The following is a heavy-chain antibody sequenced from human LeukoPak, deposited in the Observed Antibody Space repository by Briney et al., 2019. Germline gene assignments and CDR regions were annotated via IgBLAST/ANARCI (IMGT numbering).Heavy chain of an antibody. Sequence: GGSLRLSCAASGFTFNKYAMGWVRQAPGKGLEWVANIKQDGSEKYYVDSVKGRFTISRDNAKNSLFLQMNSLRAEDTAVYYCARDWQWQQLDGDAFDIWGRGTMVTVSS. CDR2: IKQDGSEK. D-gene: IGHD6-13*01. CDR3: ARDWQWQQLDGDAFDI. CDR1: GFTFNKYA. V-gene: IGHV3-7*04. J-gene: IGHJ3*02.